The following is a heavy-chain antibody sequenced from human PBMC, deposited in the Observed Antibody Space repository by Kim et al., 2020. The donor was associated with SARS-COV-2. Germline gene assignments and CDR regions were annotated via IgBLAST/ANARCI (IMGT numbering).Heavy chain of an antibody. Sequence: GGSLRLSCAASGFTFSSIWMHWVRQTPGKGLVWVSAINSDGSKTNYADSVRGRFTISRDNAKNTLYLVMNSLSAEDTAMYYCTTAFSENYVSWGQGIPVTASS. CDR1: GFTFSSIW. CDR3: TTAFSENYVS. V-gene: IGHV3-74*01. J-gene: IGHJ4*02. D-gene: IGHD1-7*01. CDR2: INSDGSKT.